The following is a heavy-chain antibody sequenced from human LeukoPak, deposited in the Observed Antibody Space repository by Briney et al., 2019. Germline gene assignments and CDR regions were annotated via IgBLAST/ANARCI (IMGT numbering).Heavy chain of an antibody. V-gene: IGHV3-30*18. CDR2: ISYDGTKK. J-gene: IGHJ4*02. CDR1: GFTFSSYG. D-gene: IGHD2-15*01. CDR3: AKGYCSGANCPFHY. Sequence: GGSLRLSCAASGFTFSSYGMHWVRQAPGKGLEWVAVISYDGTKKYSADSLRGRFTISRDNSKYTLYLQMYSLRAEDTAMYYCAKGYCSGANCPFHYWGQGTLITVSS.